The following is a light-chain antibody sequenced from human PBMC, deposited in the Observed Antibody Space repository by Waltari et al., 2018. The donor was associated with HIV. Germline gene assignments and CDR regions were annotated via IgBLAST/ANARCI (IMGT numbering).Light chain of an antibody. CDR1: SSNVGRTT. J-gene: IGLJ1*01. CDR3: AAWDDSLNTYV. Sequence: QSVLTQPPSSSGTPGQRVTISCSGSSSNVGRTTVNWYQQLPGAAPKLLILNTDERPSGVPDRFSCSKSGTSASLAISGLQSEDEADYYCAAWDDSLNTYVFGSGTTVTVL. CDR2: NTD. V-gene: IGLV1-44*01.